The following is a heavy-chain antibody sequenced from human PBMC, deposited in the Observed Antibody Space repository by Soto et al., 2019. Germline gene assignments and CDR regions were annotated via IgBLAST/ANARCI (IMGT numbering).Heavy chain of an antibody. CDR2: INPNSGGT. V-gene: IGHV1-2*02. CDR1: GYTFTGYY. CDR3: ARYPPPRIVVVSATEDGDGY. J-gene: IGHJ4*02. D-gene: IGHD3-22*01. Sequence: ASVKVSCKASGYTFTGYYMHWVRQAPGQGLEWMGWINPNSGGTNYAQKFQGRVTMTRDTSISTAYMELSRLRSDDTAVYYCARYPPPRIVVVSATEDGDGYWGQGTLVTVSS.